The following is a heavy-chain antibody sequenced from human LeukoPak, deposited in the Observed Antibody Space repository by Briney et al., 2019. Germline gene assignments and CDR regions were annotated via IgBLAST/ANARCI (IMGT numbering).Heavy chain of an antibody. J-gene: IGHJ4*02. CDR1: GFTFSRHW. CDR3: GREEFHSADF. CDR2: IKEDGSDK. Sequence: GGSLRLSCAVSGFTFSRHWMSWVRQAPGQGLEWVANIKEDGSDKYYVDSVKGRFTISRDNAQNSVYLQMNSLRAEDTAVYYCGREEFHSADFRGQGTLVTVSS. D-gene: IGHD3-10*01. V-gene: IGHV3-7*01.